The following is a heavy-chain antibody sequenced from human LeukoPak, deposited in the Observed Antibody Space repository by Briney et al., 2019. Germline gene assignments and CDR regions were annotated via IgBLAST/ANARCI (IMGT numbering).Heavy chain of an antibody. V-gene: IGHV1-46*01. Sequence: ASVKVSCKASGYTFTSYYMHWVRQAPGQGLEWMGLINPSGGSTSYAQKFQGRVTMTRDTSTSTVYMELSSLRSEDTAVYYCAREFLGAATYYYYGMDVWGQGTTVTVSS. CDR2: INPSGGST. D-gene: IGHD1-26*01. CDR3: AREFLGAATYYYYGMDV. CDR1: GYTFTSYY. J-gene: IGHJ6*02.